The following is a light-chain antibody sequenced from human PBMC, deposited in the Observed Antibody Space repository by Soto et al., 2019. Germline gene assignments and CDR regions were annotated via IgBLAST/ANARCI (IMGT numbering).Light chain of an antibody. CDR1: QSFSNS. CDR2: AET. CDR3: QQSYRTQLA. V-gene: IGKV1-39*01. Sequence: DMQVTQAPSSLSASVGDRVTITCLARQSFSNSLNWYQQNPGKAPKLLIYAETSVQSGVPSRFSGSGTGTDFTLTISSLQPEDLATYYCQQSYRTQLAFGGGTKVQIK. J-gene: IGKJ4*01.